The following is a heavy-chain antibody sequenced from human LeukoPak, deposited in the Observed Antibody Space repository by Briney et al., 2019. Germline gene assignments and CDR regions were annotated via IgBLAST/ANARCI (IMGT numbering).Heavy chain of an antibody. CDR1: GGSISSYY. J-gene: IGHJ4*02. D-gene: IGHD6-13*01. Sequence: PSETLSLTCTVSGGSISSYYWSWIRQPPGKGLEWIGYIYYSGSTNYNPSLKSRVTISVDTSKNQFSLKLSSVTADDTAGYYCARDHLAAAGTPLWYWGQGTLVTVSS. CDR2: IYYSGST. V-gene: IGHV4-59*01. CDR3: ARDHLAAAGTPLWY.